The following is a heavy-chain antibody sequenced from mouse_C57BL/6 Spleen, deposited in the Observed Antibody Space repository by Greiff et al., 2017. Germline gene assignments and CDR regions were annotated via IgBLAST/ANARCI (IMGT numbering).Heavy chain of an antibody. CDR2: IDPSDSYT. J-gene: IGHJ1*03. V-gene: IGHV1-69*01. CDR1: GYTFTSYW. D-gene: IGHD1-1*01. Sequence: VQLQQPGAELVMPGASVKLSCKASGYTFTSYWMHWVKQRPGQGLEWIGEIDPSDSYTNYNQKFKGKSTLTVDKSSITAYMQLSSLTSEDSAVYYCARSYYYGSSDWYFDVWGTGTTVTVSS. CDR3: ARSYYYGSSDWYFDV.